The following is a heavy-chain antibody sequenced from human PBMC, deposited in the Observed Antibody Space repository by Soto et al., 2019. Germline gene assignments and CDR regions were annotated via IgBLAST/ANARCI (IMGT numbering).Heavy chain of an antibody. V-gene: IGHV1-69*13. Sequence: SVKVSCKASGGTFSSYAISWVRQAPGQGLEWMGGIIPIFGTANYAQKFQGRVTITADESTSTAYMELSSLRSEDTAVYYCEGADDSYGQYYFDDWGQGTLVTVAS. CDR2: IIPIFGTA. D-gene: IGHD5-18*01. CDR1: GGTFSSYA. CDR3: EGADDSYGQYYFDD. J-gene: IGHJ4*02.